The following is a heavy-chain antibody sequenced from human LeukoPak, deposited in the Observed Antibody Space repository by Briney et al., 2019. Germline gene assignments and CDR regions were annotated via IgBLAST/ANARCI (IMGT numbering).Heavy chain of an antibody. CDR2: IYYSGST. CDR3: ARGPLDSGYTYFDY. J-gene: IGHJ4*02. D-gene: IGHD5-12*01. Sequence: SETLSLTCTVSGGPISSYYWSWIRQPPGKGLEWIGYIYYSGSTNYNPSLKSRVTISVDTSKNQFSLKLSSVTAADTAVYYCARGPLDSGYTYFDYWGQGTLVSVAS. V-gene: IGHV4-59*01. CDR1: GGPISSYY.